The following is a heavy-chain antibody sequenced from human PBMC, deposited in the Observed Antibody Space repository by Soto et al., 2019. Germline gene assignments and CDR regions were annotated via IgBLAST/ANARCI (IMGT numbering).Heavy chain of an antibody. V-gene: IGHV1-3*01. CDR3: ARDKITPGGHFYQIGMDV. CDR2: INPANGNT. Sequence: QVQLVQSGAEVRKPGASVTVSCKASGYSFTQYAIHWVRQAPGRSLEWLGWINPANGNTKYSEKFQGRVTFTRDKSVNTAYMELSSLRSEDAGLYYCARDKITPGGHFYQIGMDVWGQGTTVTVSS. D-gene: IGHD2-2*01. J-gene: IGHJ6*02. CDR1: GYSFTQYA.